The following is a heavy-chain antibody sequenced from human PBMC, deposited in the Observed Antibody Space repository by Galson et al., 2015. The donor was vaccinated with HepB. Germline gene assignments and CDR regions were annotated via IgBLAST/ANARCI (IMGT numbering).Heavy chain of an antibody. CDR2: IWYDGSNR. V-gene: IGHV3-33*08. D-gene: IGHD5-18*01. CDR1: GFTFSGYG. CDR3: ARRVDTAMGEPLHF. Sequence: SLRLSCAASGFTFSGYGMHWVRQAPGKGLEWVAVIWYDGSNRYYADSVKGRFTISRDNSRNTLYLRMNSLRAEDTAVYYCARRVDTAMGEPLHFWGPGTMVTVSS. J-gene: IGHJ3*01.